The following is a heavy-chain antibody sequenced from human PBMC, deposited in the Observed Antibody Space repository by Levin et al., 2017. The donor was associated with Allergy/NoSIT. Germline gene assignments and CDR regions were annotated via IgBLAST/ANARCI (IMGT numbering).Heavy chain of an antibody. CDR3: AKGGSSSCYSGMDV. CDR2: ISSDGSGK. D-gene: IGHD3-16*01. V-gene: IGHV3-30*18. Sequence: GESLKISCAVSGFTFTTYAMHWGRQAPGKGLEWVAAISSDGSGKYYADSVKGRFTISRDNSKNTVYLQMNSLRPEDTALYYCAKGGSSSCYSGMDVWGLGTTVTVSS. CDR1: GFTFTTYA. J-gene: IGHJ6*02.